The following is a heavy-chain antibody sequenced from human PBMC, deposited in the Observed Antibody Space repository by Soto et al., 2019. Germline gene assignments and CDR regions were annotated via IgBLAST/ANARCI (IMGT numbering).Heavy chain of an antibody. V-gene: IGHV4-30-2*01. CDR1: GGSVSSGGYS. CDR2: MYPIGRT. CDR3: VRDRGGCSGNYYVSMGIDV. Sequence: QLQLQESCSGVVQPSQTLSLTRSGSGGSVSSGGYSWSWIRQPLGKGMEWSGYMYPIGRTSHNPALKSRVIISIDRSRNQLSRRLTAVTAADTAVYYCVRDRGGCSGNYYVSMGIDVWGRGTTVTVSS. J-gene: IGHJ6*02. D-gene: IGHD3-10*02.